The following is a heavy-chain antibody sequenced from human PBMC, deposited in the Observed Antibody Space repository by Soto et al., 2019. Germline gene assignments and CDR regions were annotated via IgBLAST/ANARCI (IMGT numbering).Heavy chain of an antibody. CDR2: IYYSGST. J-gene: IGHJ4*02. V-gene: IGHV4-39*01. Sequence: SETLSLTCTVSGISVSTSDYYWGWVRQPPGKGLDWIGNIYYSGSTFYNPSLRSRVTLSVDTPKNQFSLRLNSVTAADTAVYFCAGFVVPASRNSDFDYWGQGTLGTVSS. CDR1: GISVSTSDYY. D-gene: IGHD2-15*01. CDR3: AGFVVPASRNSDFDY.